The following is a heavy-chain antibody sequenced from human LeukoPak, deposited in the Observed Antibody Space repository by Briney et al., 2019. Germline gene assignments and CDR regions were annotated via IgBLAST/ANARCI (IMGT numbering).Heavy chain of an antibody. J-gene: IGHJ4*02. D-gene: IGHD3-22*01. CDR2: ISSSGSTI. CDR1: GFTFSSYE. CDR3: ARVGIVVVSDY. Sequence: GGSLRLPCAASGFTFSSYEMNWVRQAPGKGLEWVSYISSSGSTIYYADSVKGRFTISRDNAKNSLYLQMNSLRAEDTAVYYCARVGIVVVSDYWGQGTLVTVSS. V-gene: IGHV3-48*03.